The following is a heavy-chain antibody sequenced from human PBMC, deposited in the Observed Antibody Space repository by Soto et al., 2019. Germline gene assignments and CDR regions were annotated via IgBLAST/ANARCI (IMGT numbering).Heavy chain of an antibody. CDR1: GFTFSSYS. CDR2: ISRSSSYI. V-gene: IGHV3-21*01. CDR3: ARDLIYYDSSGYYPDFQH. Sequence: GGSLWLSCAASGFTFSSYSMNWVHQAPGKGLEWVSSISRSSSYIYYADSVKGRFTISRDNAKNSLYLQMNSLRAEDTAVYYCARDLIYYDSSGYYPDFQHWGQGALVTVSS. D-gene: IGHD3-22*01. J-gene: IGHJ1*01.